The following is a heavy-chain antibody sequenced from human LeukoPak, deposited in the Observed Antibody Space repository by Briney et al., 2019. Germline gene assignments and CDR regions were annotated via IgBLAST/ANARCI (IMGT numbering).Heavy chain of an antibody. J-gene: IGHJ4*02. CDR2: INHSGST. Sequence: SETLSLTCAVYGGSFSGYYWSWIRQPPGKGLEWIGEINHSGSTNYNPSLKSRVTVSVDTSKNQFSLKLSSVTAADTAVYYCARGRRGSYLRYFDYWGQGTLVTVSS. D-gene: IGHD1-26*01. V-gene: IGHV4-34*01. CDR1: GGSFSGYY. CDR3: ARGRRGSYLRYFDY.